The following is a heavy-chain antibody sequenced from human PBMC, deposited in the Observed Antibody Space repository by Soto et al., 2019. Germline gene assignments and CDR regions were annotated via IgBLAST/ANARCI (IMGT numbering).Heavy chain of an antibody. D-gene: IGHD3-22*01. CDR2: INPSGGST. V-gene: IGHV1-46*01. J-gene: IGHJ4*02. Sequence: ASVKVSCKASGYTFTSYYMHWVRQAPGQGLEWMGIINPSGGSTSYAQKFQGRVTMTRDTSTSTVYMELSSLRSEDTAVYYCARAPPAGYYYDSSGYLPDYWGQGTRVTVSS. CDR3: ARAPPAGYYYDSSGYLPDY. CDR1: GYTFTSYY.